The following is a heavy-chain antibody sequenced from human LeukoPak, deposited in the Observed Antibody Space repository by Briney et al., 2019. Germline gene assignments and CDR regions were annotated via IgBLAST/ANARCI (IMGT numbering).Heavy chain of an antibody. CDR1: GFTFSSYA. Sequence: GRSLRLSCAASGFTFSSYAMHWVRQAPGKGLEWVAVISYDGSNKYYADSVKGRSTISRDNSKNTLYLQMNSLRAEDTAVYYCARGSYHFDYWGQGTLVTVSS. CDR3: ARGSYHFDY. V-gene: IGHV3-30-3*01. J-gene: IGHJ4*02. CDR2: ISYDGSNK. D-gene: IGHD3-16*02.